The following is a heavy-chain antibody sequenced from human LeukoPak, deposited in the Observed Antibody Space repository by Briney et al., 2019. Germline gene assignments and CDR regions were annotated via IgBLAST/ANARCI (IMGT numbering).Heavy chain of an antibody. V-gene: IGHV4-34*01. CDR2: INHSGST. J-gene: IGHJ5*02. CDR1: GGSFSGYY. Sequence: PSETLSLTCAVYGGSFSGYYWSWIRQPPGKGLEWIGEINHSGSTNYNPSLKSRVTISVDTSKNQFSLKLSSVTAADTAVYYCARRRWFDPWGQGTLVTVSS. CDR3: ARRRWFDP.